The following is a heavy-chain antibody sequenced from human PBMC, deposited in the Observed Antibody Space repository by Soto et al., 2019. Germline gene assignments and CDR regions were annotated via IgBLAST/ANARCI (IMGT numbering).Heavy chain of an antibody. CDR1: GGTFDNYA. Sequence: QVQLVQSGAEVKQPGSSVKVSCKASGGTFDNYAITWVRQAPGQGLEWMAGIIPMLDSANYAEKFQDRVTITADESTSTVYREVSSLRSEDTAVYYCARTYHYDSLGKTYFYYGMDVWGQGPTVTVSS. J-gene: IGHJ6*02. V-gene: IGHV1-69*12. CDR3: ARTYHYDSLGKTYFYYGMDV. D-gene: IGHD3-22*01. CDR2: IIPMLDSA.